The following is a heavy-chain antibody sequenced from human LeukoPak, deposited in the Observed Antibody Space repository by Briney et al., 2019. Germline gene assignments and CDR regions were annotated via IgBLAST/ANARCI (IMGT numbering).Heavy chain of an antibody. CDR1: GGSFSGYY. J-gene: IGHJ4*02. V-gene: IGHV4-34*01. CDR2: INHSGST. D-gene: IGHD6-6*01. CDR3: ARGSRAARAVRY. Sequence: SETLSLTCAVYGGSFSGYYWSWIRQPPGKGLEWIGEINHSGSTNYNPSLKSRVTISVDTSKNQFSLKLSSVTAADTAVYYCARGSRAARAVRYWGQGTLVTVSS.